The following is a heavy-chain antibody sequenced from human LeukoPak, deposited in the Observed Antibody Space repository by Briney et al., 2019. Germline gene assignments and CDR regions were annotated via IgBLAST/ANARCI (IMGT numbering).Heavy chain of an antibody. CDR3: VRDGLQFLDYFDY. Sequence: GGSLRLSCAASGFTFSTYHMNWVRQAPGKGLEWVSYIRGSSTTMYYADSVKGRFTISRDNAENSLYLQMNSLRAEDTAVYYCVRDGLQFLDYFDYWGQGTLVTVSS. CDR1: GFTFSTYH. J-gene: IGHJ4*02. D-gene: IGHD5-24*01. V-gene: IGHV3-48*01. CDR2: IRGSSTTM.